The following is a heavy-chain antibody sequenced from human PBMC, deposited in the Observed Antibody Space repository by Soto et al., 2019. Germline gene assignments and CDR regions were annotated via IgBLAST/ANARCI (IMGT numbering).Heavy chain of an antibody. D-gene: IGHD4-4*01. CDR3: AKSPLTEPFDY. J-gene: IGHJ4*02. V-gene: IGHV3-30*18. Sequence: GWSLRLSCAASGFTFSTYGMHWVRQAPGKGLEWVAAMSYDGTKQYYVDSVKGRFTISRDNSRNTLVLQLNSLRAEDTAVYYCAKSPLTEPFDYWGQGTLVTVSS. CDR2: MSYDGTKQ. CDR1: GFTFSTYG.